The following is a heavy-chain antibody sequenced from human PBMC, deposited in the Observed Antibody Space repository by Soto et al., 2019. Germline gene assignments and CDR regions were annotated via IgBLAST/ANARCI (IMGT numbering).Heavy chain of an antibody. J-gene: IGHJ4*02. Sequence: EVQLVESGGGLVQPGGSLRFSCAASGFTFSSYAMHWVRQAPGKGLEFVSAISGNGGNTHYANSVRGRFTISRANSKNTLYLQMGGLRADDMAVYYCARGRSNRGGYSPVFDSWGQGTLVTVSS. CDR2: ISGNGGNT. D-gene: IGHD2-15*01. CDR3: ARGRSNRGGYSPVFDS. CDR1: GFTFSSYA. V-gene: IGHV3-64*01.